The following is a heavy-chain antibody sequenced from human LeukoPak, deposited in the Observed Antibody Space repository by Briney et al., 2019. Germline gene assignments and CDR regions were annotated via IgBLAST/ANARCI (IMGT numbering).Heavy chain of an antibody. CDR1: GGTFSSYA. V-gene: IGHV1-18*01. J-gene: IGHJ3*02. D-gene: IGHD6-13*01. CDR2: ISAYNGNT. Sequence: ASVKVSRKASGGTFSSYAISWVRQAPGQGLEWMGWISAYNGNTNYAQKLQGRVTMTTDTSTSTAYMELRSLRSDDTAVYYCARGRIAAAGGPDDAFDIWGQGTMVTVSS. CDR3: ARGRIAAAGGPDDAFDI.